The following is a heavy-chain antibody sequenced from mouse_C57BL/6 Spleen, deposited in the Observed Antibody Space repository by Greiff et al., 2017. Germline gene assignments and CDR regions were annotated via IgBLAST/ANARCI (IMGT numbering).Heavy chain of an antibody. D-gene: IGHD1-1*01. J-gene: IGHJ1*03. Sequence: VQLVESGPELVKPGASVKLSCKASGYTFTSYDINWVKQRPGQGLEWIGGIYPRDGSTKYNEKFKGKATLTVDTSSSTAYMELHSLTSEDSAVYCCASPHYYGSSPPFDVWGTGTTVTVSS. CDR1: GYTFTSYD. CDR2: IYPRDGST. CDR3: ASPHYYGSSPPFDV. V-gene: IGHV1-85*01.